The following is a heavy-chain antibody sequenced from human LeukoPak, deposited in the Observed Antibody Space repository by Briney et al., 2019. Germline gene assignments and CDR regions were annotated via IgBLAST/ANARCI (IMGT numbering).Heavy chain of an antibody. CDR2: ISSSSSYI. D-gene: IGHD3-10*01. CDR3: ARGAENYYGSGSQGAFDI. CDR1: GFTFSSYS. J-gene: IGHJ3*02. V-gene: IGHV3-21*01. Sequence: GGSLRLSCAASGFTFSSYSMNWVRQAPGKGLEWVSSISSSSSYIYYADSVKGRFTISRDNAKNSLYLQMNSLRAEDTAVYYCARGAENYYGSGSQGAFDIWGQGTMVTVSS.